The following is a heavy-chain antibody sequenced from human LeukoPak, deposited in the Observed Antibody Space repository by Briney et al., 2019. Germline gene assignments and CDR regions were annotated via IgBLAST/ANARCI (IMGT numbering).Heavy chain of an antibody. CDR2: ISYDGSNK. Sequence: PGGSLRLSCAASGFTFSSYGMHWVRQAPGKGLEWVAVISYDGSNKYYADSVKGRFTISRDNSKNTLYLQTNSLRAEDTAVYYCAKDGRFGGPFLDYWGQGTLVTVSS. V-gene: IGHV3-30*18. CDR1: GFTFSSYG. J-gene: IGHJ4*02. CDR3: AKDGRFGGPFLDY. D-gene: IGHD3-10*01.